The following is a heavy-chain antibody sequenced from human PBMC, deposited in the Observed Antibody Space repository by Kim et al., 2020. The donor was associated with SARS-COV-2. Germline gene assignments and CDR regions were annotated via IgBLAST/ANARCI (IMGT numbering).Heavy chain of an antibody. J-gene: IGHJ4*02. Sequence: SETLSLTCTVSGGSISSSSYYWGWIRQPPGKGLEWIGSIYYSGSTYYNPSLKSRVTISVDTSKNQFSLKLSSVTAADTAVYYCASQTYYYDSSGYYLPDYWGQRTLVTVSS. CDR2: IYYSGST. CDR3: ASQTYYYDSSGYYLPDY. V-gene: IGHV4-39*01. CDR1: GGSISSSSYY. D-gene: IGHD3-22*01.